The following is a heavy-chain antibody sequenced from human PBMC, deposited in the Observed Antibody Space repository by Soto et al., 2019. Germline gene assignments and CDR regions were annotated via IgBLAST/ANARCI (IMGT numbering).Heavy chain of an antibody. V-gene: IGHV3-74*01. J-gene: IGHJ6*02. CDR1: GFTFTTYW. CDR2: IKGDGSSL. Sequence: EVKVVESGGGLVQPGGSLRLSCAASGFTFTTYWMHWVRQVPGKGLVWVSRIKGDGSSLSYADSVKGRFTISRDNVEKTVYLQMGSLRADVTAVYYCARGLKNYYGVDVWGQGTTVTVSS. CDR3: ARGLKNYYGVDV.